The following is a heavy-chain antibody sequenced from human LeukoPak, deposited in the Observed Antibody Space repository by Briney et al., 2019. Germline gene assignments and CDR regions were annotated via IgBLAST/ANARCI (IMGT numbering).Heavy chain of an antibody. Sequence: GGPLTLPCVASGFTFSSYGMLWARHIPGKGLEWVAVIWYDGSIKYYSDPVKGRFTVSRDNSKNTLYLQMSSRRSEDTAVYYCARVGIPRLLTGYFDLWGRGTLVTVSS. CDR2: IWYDGSIK. J-gene: IGHJ2*01. D-gene: IGHD1-14*01. CDR1: GFTFSSYG. V-gene: IGHV3-33*08. CDR3: ARVGIPRLLTGYFDL.